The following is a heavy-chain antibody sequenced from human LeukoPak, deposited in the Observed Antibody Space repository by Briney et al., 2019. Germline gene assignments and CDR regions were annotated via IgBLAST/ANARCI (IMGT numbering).Heavy chain of an antibody. V-gene: IGHV4-59*01. CDR3: ARGRITPYQAFDI. Sequence: PSETLSLTCTVSVGSISSYHWSWIRQPPGKGLEWIGYIYYSGSTNHNPSLKSRVTISVDTSKKQFSLKLSSVTAADTAVYYCARGRITPYQAFDIWGQGTMVTVSS. CDR1: VGSISSYH. J-gene: IGHJ3*02. D-gene: IGHD1-14*01. CDR2: IYYSGST.